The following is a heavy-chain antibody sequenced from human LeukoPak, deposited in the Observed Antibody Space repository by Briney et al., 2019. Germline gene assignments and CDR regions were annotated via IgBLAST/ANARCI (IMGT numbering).Heavy chain of an antibody. J-gene: IGHJ6*02. CDR1: GFTFNSYW. CDR2: VNSDGSST. Sequence: PGGSLRLSCAAYGFTFNSYWMLWVGHAHGKGLVWVSRVNSDGSSTTYADSVKGRFTISRDNAKNTLYLQMNSLRAEDTAVYYCARGRYYGMDVWGQGTTVTVSS. V-gene: IGHV3-74*01. CDR3: ARGRYYGMDV.